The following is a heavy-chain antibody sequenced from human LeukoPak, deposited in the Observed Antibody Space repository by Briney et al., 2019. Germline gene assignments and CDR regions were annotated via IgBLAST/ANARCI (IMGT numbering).Heavy chain of an antibody. CDR2: ISSSSSYI. CDR3: ARAPYSGYDPVDAFDI. D-gene: IGHD5-12*01. J-gene: IGHJ3*02. Sequence: GGSLRLSCAASGFTFSRYSMNWVRQAPGKGLEWVSSISSSSSYIYYADSVKGRFTISRDNAKNSLYLQMNSLRAEDTAVYYCARAPYSGYDPVDAFDIWGQGTMVTVSS. V-gene: IGHV3-21*01. CDR1: GFTFSRYS.